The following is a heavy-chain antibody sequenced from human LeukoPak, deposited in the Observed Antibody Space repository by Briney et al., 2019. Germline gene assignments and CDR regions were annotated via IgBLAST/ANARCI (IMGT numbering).Heavy chain of an antibody. V-gene: IGHV4-38-2*02. CDR2: IYHSGST. D-gene: IGHD1-26*01. CDR3: ARDKGGSVEYYFDY. CDR1: GYSISSGYY. Sequence: PSETLSLTCTVSGYSISSGYYWGWIRQPPGKGLEWIGSIYHSGSTYYNPSLKSRVTISVDTSKNQFSLKLSPVTAADTAVYYCARDKGGSVEYYFDYWGQGTLVTVSS. J-gene: IGHJ4*02.